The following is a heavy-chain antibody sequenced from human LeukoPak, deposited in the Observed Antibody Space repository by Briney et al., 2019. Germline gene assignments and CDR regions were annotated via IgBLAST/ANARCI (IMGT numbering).Heavy chain of an antibody. D-gene: IGHD3-22*01. Sequence: GGSLRLSCAASGFTFSSYAMSWVRQAPGEGLEWVSAISGSGGSTYYADSVKGRFTISRDNSKNTLYLQMNSLRAEDTAVYYCAKDTVEYYYDSSGYYWGQGTLVTVSS. CDR3: AKDTVEYYYDSSGYY. V-gene: IGHV3-23*01. CDR1: GFTFSSYA. CDR2: ISGSGGST. J-gene: IGHJ4*02.